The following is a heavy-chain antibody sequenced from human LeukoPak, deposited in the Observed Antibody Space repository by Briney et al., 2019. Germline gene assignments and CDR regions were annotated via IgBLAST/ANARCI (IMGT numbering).Heavy chain of an antibody. CDR1: GFTFSDYY. J-gene: IGHJ4*02. CDR2: ISSSSSYT. D-gene: IGHD1-1*01. CDR3: ARGNGGYNWDFHY. V-gene: IGHV3-11*06. Sequence: GGSLRLSCAASGFTFSDYYMSWIGQAPGKGLEGVSYISSSSSYTNYADAVKGRFTISRDNAKNSPYLQMNSLRAEDTAVYYCARGNGGYNWDFHYWGQGTLVTVSS.